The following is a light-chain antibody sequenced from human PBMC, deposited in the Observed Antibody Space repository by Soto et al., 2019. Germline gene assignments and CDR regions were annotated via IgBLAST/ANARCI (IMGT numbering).Light chain of an antibody. CDR3: GTGDGPRGGHVF. Sequence: QSVLTQPPSVSAAPGQKVTISCSGSSSNIATSLVSWYQQIPGTAPKLLIYDNDRRPSWIPDRFSGSKSGTSATLDITGLQGGGGANYFGGTGDGPRGGHVFFGGGTKPTVL. J-gene: IGLJ2*01. V-gene: IGLV1-51*01. CDR1: SSNIATSL. CDR2: DND.